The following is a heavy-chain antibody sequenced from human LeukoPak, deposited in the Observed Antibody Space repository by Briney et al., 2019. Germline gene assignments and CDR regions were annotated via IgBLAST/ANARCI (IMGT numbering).Heavy chain of an antibody. V-gene: IGHV3-23*01. CDR3: AKDDYGDYIFDY. Sequence: GGSLRLFCAASGFTFSSYAMSWVRQAPGKGLEWVSAISGSGGSTYYADSVKGRFTISRDNSKNTLYLQMNSLRAEDTAVYYCAKDDYGDYIFDYWGQGTLVTVSS. CDR2: ISGSGGST. CDR1: GFTFSSYA. J-gene: IGHJ4*02. D-gene: IGHD4-17*01.